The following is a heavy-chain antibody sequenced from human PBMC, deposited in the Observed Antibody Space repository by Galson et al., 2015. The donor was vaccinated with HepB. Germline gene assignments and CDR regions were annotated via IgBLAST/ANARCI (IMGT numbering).Heavy chain of an antibody. CDR2: ISASGAAT. Sequence: SLRLSCAASGFTFSRYAMTWVRQAPGKGLEWVSSISASGAATFQADAVKGRFTISRDNSKNTLHLQMNSLRAEDTAIYHCAKDFDRSGYPRYFDYWGQGSEITVS. CDR3: AKDFDRSGYPRYFDY. J-gene: IGHJ4*02. CDR1: GFTFSRYA. V-gene: IGHV3-23*01. D-gene: IGHD3-22*01.